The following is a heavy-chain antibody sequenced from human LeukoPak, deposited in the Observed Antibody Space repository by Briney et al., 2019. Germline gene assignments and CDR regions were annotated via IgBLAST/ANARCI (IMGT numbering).Heavy chain of an antibody. CDR2: IWYDGSNK. CDR3: ASGQQLVAVY. D-gene: IGHD6-13*01. CDR1: GFTFSSYG. Sequence: GGSLRLSCAASGFTFSSYGMHWVRQAPGKGLEWVAVIWYDGSNKNYADSVKGRFTISRDNSKNTVYLQMNSLRAEDTAVYYCASGQQLVAVYWGQGTLVTVSS. V-gene: IGHV3-33*01. J-gene: IGHJ4*02.